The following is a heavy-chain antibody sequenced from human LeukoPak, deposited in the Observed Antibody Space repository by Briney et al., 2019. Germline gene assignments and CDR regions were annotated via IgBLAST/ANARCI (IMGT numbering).Heavy chain of an antibody. CDR1: GGSVSSSSYY. J-gene: IGHJ4*02. Sequence: SETLSLTCTVSGGSVSSSSYYWGWIRQPPGKGLEWIGSIYYSGSTYYNPSLKSRVTISVDTSKNQFSLKLSSVTAADTAVYYCARIVITGTGGRGNFDYWGQGTLVTVSS. CDR3: ARIVITGTGGRGNFDY. V-gene: IGHV4-39*01. D-gene: IGHD1-20*01. CDR2: IYYSGST.